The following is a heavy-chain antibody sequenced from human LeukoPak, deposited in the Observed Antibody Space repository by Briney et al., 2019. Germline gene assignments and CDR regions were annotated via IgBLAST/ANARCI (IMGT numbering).Heavy chain of an antibody. CDR1: GGTFSSYA. J-gene: IGHJ4*02. V-gene: IGHV1-69*06. CDR3: ARAHDYGDYVGSR. CDR2: IIPIFGTA. Sequence: SVKVSCKASGGTFSSYAISWVRQAPGQGLEWMGGIIPIFGTANYAQKFQGRVTITADKSTSTAYMELSSLRSEDTAVYYCARAHDYGDYVGSRWGQGTLVTVSS. D-gene: IGHD4-17*01.